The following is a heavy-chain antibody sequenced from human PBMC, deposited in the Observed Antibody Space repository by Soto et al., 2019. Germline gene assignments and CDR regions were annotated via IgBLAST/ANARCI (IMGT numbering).Heavy chain of an antibody. Sequence: QITLKESGPTLVKPTQTLTLTCTFSGFSLSTSGVGVAWIRQPPGKALEWLALIYWDDDKRYSPSLKSRLTITKDTSKNQVVLTMTNMDPVDTATYYCAHRVTITIFGVVIGDNWFDPWGQGTLVTVSS. CDR3: AHRVTITIFGVVIGDNWFDP. CDR1: GFSLSTSGVG. CDR2: IYWDDDK. V-gene: IGHV2-5*02. D-gene: IGHD3-3*01. J-gene: IGHJ5*02.